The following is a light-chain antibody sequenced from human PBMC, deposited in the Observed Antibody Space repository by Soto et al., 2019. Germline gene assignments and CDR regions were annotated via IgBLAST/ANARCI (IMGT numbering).Light chain of an antibody. V-gene: IGKV3-20*01. CDR2: AAS. Sequence: IVWTQSPVTLSLSPGERATLSCRASQGVNSTYVAWYQQKPGQAPRLLIYAASIRATGIPDRFSGSGSGTDFILTISRLEPEDFVVYSCQHYGSSFTCGPGTKVDIK. CDR3: QHYGSSFT. CDR1: QGVNSTY. J-gene: IGKJ3*01.